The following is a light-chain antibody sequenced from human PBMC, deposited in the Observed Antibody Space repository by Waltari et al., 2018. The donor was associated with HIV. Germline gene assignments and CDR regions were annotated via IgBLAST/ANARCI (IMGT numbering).Light chain of an antibody. J-gene: IGLJ1*01. V-gene: IGLV3-10*01. CDR3: YSTDSSGNHV. CDR2: EDS. CDR1: ALPTKY. Sequence: SYELTQPPSVSVSPGQTARITCSGDALPTKYAYWYQQKSGQAPVVVIYEDSKRPSGIPERFSGSSSGTMATLTISGAQVEDEADYYCYSTDSSGNHVFGTGTKVTVL.